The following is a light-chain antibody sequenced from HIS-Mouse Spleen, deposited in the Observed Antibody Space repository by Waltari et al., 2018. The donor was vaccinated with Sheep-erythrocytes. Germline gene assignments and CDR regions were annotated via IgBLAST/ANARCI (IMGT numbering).Light chain of an antibody. CDR1: QSSSRY. J-gene: IGKJ3*01. V-gene: IGKV1-39*01. CDR2: AAS. CDR3: QQSYSTPQFT. Sequence: DIQMTQSPSSLSASVGDRVTITRRGSQSSSRYLNWYQQKPGKAPKLLIYAASSLQSGVPSRFSGSGSGTDFTLTISSLQPEDFATYYCQQSYSTPQFTFGPGTKVDIK.